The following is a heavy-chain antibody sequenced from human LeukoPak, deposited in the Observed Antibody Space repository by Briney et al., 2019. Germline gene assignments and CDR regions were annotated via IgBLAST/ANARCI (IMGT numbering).Heavy chain of an antibody. CDR3: ALDTAMVPNYYYYMDV. D-gene: IGHD5-18*01. CDR2: ISAYNGNT. Sequence: ASVKVSCKASGYTFTSYGISWVRQAPGQGLEWMGRISAYNGNTNYAQKLQGRVTMTTDTSTSTAYMEPRSLRSDDTAVYYCALDTAMVPNYYYYMDVWGKGTTVTVSS. V-gene: IGHV1-18*01. CDR1: GYTFTSYG. J-gene: IGHJ6*03.